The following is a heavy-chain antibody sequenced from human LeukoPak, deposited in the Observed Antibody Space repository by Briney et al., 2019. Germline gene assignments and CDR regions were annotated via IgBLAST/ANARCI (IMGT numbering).Heavy chain of an antibody. CDR1: GFTFSRYD. Sequence: PGGSLRLSCAASGFTFSRYDMHWVRQPTGKGLEWVSIIGTAGDTYYPGSVKGRFTISRENAKNSLYLQMNSLGAGDTAVYYCARGQPGWGLDYWGQGTLVTVSS. J-gene: IGHJ4*02. V-gene: IGHV3-13*04. CDR3: ARGQPGWGLDY. CDR2: IGTAGDT. D-gene: IGHD1-26*01.